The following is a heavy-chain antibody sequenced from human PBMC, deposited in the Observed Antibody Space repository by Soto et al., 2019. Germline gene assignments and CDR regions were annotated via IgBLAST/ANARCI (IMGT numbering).Heavy chain of an antibody. Sequence: QVQLVESGGGVVQPGRSLRLSCAASGFTFSSYAMHWVRQAPGKGLEWVAVISYDGSNKYYADSVKGRFTISRDNSKNTLYLQMNSLRAEDTAVYYCARDFSSFSSSSDPYFDYCGQGTLVTVSS. CDR1: GFTFSSYA. D-gene: IGHD6-6*01. J-gene: IGHJ4*02. CDR3: ARDFSSFSSSSDPYFDY. V-gene: IGHV3-30-3*01. CDR2: ISYDGSNK.